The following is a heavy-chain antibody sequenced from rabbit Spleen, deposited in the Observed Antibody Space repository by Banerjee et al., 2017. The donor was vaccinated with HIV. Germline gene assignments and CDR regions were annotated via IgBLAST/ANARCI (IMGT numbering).Heavy chain of an antibody. J-gene: IGHJ6*01. CDR2: IDISDGDT. CDR1: GFSFSSGYW. Sequence: QEQLVESGGDLVKPEGSLTLTCTASGFSFSSGYWICWVRQAPGKGLEWIACIDISDGDTDYANWPKGRFTISKASSTTVTLQMTSLTAADTATYFCARDTGSSFSTYGMDLWGPGTLVTVS. V-gene: IGHV1S45*01. D-gene: IGHD8-1*01. CDR3: ARDTGSSFSTYGMDL.